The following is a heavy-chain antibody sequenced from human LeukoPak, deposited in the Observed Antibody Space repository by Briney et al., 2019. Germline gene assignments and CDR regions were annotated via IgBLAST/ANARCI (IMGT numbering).Heavy chain of an antibody. CDR2: IYYSGST. CDR1: GGSISSYY. D-gene: IGHD3-10*01. CDR3: ASLRSLLWFGETY. V-gene: IGHV4-59*08. J-gene: IGHJ4*02. Sequence: SETLSLTCTVSGGSISSYYWSWVRQPPGKGLEWIGYIYYSGSTNYNPSLRSRVTISVDTSKNQFSLKLSSVTAADTAVYYCASLRSLLWFGETYWGQGTLVTVSS.